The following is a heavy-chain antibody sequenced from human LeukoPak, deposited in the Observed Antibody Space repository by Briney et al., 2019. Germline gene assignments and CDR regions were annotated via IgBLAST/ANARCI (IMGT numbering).Heavy chain of an antibody. CDR3: ARGGVGDYYDSSGYYDY. Sequence: TSETLSLTCTVSGGSISSGGYYWSWIRQHPGKGLEWIGYIYYSGSTYYNPSLKSRVTISVDTSKNQFSLKLSSVTAADTAVYYCARGGVGDYYDSSGYYDYWGQGTLVTVSS. J-gene: IGHJ4*02. D-gene: IGHD3-22*01. V-gene: IGHV4-31*03. CDR1: GGSISSGGYY. CDR2: IYYSGST.